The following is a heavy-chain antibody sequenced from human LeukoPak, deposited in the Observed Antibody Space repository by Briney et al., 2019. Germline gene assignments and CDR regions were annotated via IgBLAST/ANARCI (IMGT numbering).Heavy chain of an antibody. V-gene: IGHV4-31*03. Sequence: SETLSLTCTVSGGSISSGGYYWSWIRQHPGKGLEWIGYIYYSGSTYYNPSLKSRVTISVDTSKNQISLKLSSVTAADTAVYYCARDVPVMGFFDYWGQGTLVTVSS. D-gene: IGHD3-16*01. CDR2: IYYSGST. CDR3: ARDVPVMGFFDY. J-gene: IGHJ4*02. CDR1: GGSISSGGYY.